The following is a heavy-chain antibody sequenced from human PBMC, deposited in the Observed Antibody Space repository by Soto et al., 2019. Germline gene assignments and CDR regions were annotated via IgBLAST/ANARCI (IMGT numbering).Heavy chain of an antibody. CDR3: ARTDSGNYLGWFDP. Sequence: QVQLVESGGGVVQPGRSLRLSCAASGFTFSSYGMLWVRQAPGKGLEWVAVIWYDGSNKYYADSVKGRFTISRDNYKNTLYLQMNSLRAEDTAVYYCARTDSGNYLGWFDPWGQGTLVTVSS. J-gene: IGHJ5*02. V-gene: IGHV3-33*01. D-gene: IGHD1-26*01. CDR1: GFTFSSYG. CDR2: IWYDGSNK.